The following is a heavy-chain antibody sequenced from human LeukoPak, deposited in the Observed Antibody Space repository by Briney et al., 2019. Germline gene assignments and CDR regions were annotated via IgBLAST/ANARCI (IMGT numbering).Heavy chain of an antibody. V-gene: IGHV3-30-3*01. CDR1: GFTFSSYP. J-gene: IGHJ4*02. CDR2: ISYDGSNK. Sequence: GGPLKLSCAASGFTFSSYPMHWVRQAPGKGLEWVAVISYDGSNKYYADSVKGRFTISRDNSKNTLYLQMNSLRAEDTAVYYCARGSGYFDYWGQGTLVTVSS. D-gene: IGHD6-19*01. CDR3: ARGSGYFDY.